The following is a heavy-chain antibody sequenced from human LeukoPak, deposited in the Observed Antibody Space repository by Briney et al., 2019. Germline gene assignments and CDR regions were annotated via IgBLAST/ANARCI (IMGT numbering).Heavy chain of an antibody. CDR3: ARRERDTTWNFDY. J-gene: IGHJ4*02. CDR2: IYYSGST. CDR1: GGSISSYY. D-gene: IGHD5-18*01. V-gene: IGHV4-59*08. Sequence: SETLSLTCTVSGGSISSYYWSWIRQPPGKGLEWIGYIYYSGSTNYNPSLKSRVTISVDTSKNQFSLKLSSVTAADTAVYYCARRERDTTWNFDYWGQGTLVTVSS.